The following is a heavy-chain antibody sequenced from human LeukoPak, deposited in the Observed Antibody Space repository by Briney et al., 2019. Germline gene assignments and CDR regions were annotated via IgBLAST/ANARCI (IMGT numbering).Heavy chain of an antibody. Sequence: GGSLRLSCVASGFTIRNSWMTWVRQAPGKGLEWVANMNPDGSVKSYVDSVKGRFTVSRDNTKNSVFLQMNGLRADDTAVYYCGRDPAWGAIDYWGQGTLVTVPP. J-gene: IGHJ4*02. CDR1: GFTIRNSW. CDR2: MNPDGSVK. V-gene: IGHV3-7*01. D-gene: IGHD7-27*01. CDR3: GRDPAWGAIDY.